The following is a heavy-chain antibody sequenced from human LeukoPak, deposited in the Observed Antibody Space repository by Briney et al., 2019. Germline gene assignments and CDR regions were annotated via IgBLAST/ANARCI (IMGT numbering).Heavy chain of an antibody. CDR3: ARDVVAAVGSFDY. Sequence: SETLSPTCTVFGDSISTFYWSWIRQPAGKGLEWIGHIYTSGSTNYNPSLKSRVTMSVDTSKNQSFLKLSSVTAADTAVYYCARDVVAAVGSFDYWGQGILVTVSS. V-gene: IGHV4-4*07. J-gene: IGHJ4*02. D-gene: IGHD6-13*01. CDR1: GDSISTFY. CDR2: IYTSGST.